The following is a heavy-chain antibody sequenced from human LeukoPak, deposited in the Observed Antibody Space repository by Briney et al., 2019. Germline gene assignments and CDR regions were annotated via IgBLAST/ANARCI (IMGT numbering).Heavy chain of an antibody. D-gene: IGHD6-6*01. CDR1: GFTFSNYW. V-gene: IGHV3-74*01. CDR3: AREQEQLAHHGMDV. Sequence: GGYLRLSCAASGFTFSNYWMHWVRRAPGKGLVWVSRMNSDGSYRTYADSVKGRFTISRDNAKSTLYLQMNSLRAEDTAVYYCAREQEQLAHHGMDVWGQGTTVCVSS. CDR2: MNSDGSYR. J-gene: IGHJ6*02.